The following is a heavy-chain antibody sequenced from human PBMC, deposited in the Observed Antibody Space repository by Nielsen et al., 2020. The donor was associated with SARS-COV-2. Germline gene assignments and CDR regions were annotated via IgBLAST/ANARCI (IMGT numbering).Heavy chain of an antibody. D-gene: IGHD3-10*01. CDR1: GFTFSSYA. CDR2: VSASGGST. V-gene: IGHV3-23*01. CDR3: AKDGVVRGDALDL. J-gene: IGHJ3*01. Sequence: GESLKIPCAASGFTFSSYAMSWVRRAPGRGLQWVTGVSASGGSTYYTDSVKGRFSISRDNSKNTLFLQMHSLRVEDTAVYYCAKDGVVRGDALDLWGQGTMVTVSS.